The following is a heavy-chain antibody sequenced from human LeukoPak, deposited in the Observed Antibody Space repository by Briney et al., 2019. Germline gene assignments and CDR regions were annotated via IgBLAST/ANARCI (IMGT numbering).Heavy chain of an antibody. CDR2: ISGSGGST. CDR1: GVTFSRYA. V-gene: IGHV3-23*01. J-gene: IGHJ4*02. Sequence: PGGSLRLSCAASGVTFSRYAMSGVRQAPGKGLEWGSSISGSGGSTYYAESVKGRFNIYRDNYKNTVYLEMKRERGEDRGVYYCAKDVYAARVFISIDAHTPEPRGTRTYYFDYWGQGTLVTVSS. CDR3: AKDVYAARVFISIDAHTPEPRGTRTYYFDY. D-gene: IGHD5/OR15-5a*01.